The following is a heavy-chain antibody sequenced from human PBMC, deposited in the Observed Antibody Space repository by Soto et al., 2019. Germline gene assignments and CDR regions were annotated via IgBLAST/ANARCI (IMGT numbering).Heavy chain of an antibody. CDR2: ISAYNGNT. Sequence: QVQLVQSGAEVKKPGASVKVSCKASGYTFTSYGISWVRQAPGQGLEWMGWISAYNGNTNYAQKLQGRVTMTTDTSTSTAYMELRSLRSDDTAVYYCARKAEGYCSGGSCYENWFDPWGQGTLVTVSS. CDR1: GYTFTSYG. J-gene: IGHJ5*02. D-gene: IGHD2-15*01. V-gene: IGHV1-18*01. CDR3: ARKAEGYCSGGSCYENWFDP.